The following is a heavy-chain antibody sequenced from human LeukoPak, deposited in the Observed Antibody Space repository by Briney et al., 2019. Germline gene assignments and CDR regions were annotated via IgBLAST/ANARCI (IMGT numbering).Heavy chain of an antibody. D-gene: IGHD3-22*01. CDR2: INHSGST. Sequence: SETLSLTCAVYGGSFSGYYWSWIRQPPGKGLEWIGEINHSGSTNYNPSLKSRVTISVDTSKNQFSLKLSSVTAADTAVYYCARSFDYHDSSGFSDYWGQGTLVTVSS. J-gene: IGHJ4*02. CDR3: ARSFDYHDSSGFSDY. CDR1: GGSFSGYY. V-gene: IGHV4-34*01.